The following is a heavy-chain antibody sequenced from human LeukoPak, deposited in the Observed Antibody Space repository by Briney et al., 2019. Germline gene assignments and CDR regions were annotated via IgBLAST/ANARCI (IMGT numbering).Heavy chain of an antibody. V-gene: IGHV4-59*01. CDR1: GAFINTXY. CDR3: ARVVGATTFDX. J-gene: IGHJ4*02. Sequence: LSLTXXVSGAFINTXYWSWIRQPPGKGLEWIGNIYYSGYTNYSPSLQSRVTMSVDTSKNQFSLNLNSVTAADTAVYYCARVVGATTFDXXGQG. D-gene: IGHD1-26*01. CDR2: IYYSGYT.